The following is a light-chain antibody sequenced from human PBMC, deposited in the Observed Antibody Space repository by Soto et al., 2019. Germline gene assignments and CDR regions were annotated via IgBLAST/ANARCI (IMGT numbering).Light chain of an antibody. CDR3: SSYGAASF. CDR2: DVT. CDR1: SSDVGTHNY. V-gene: IGLV2-11*01. J-gene: IGLJ1*01. Sequence: QSALTQPRSVSGSPGQSVAISCTGTSSDVGTHNYVSWYQQRPGKVPKLMIYDVTKRPSGVPDRFSGSKSGNTASLTISGLQAEDEGDYYCSSYGAASFFGTGTKVTVL.